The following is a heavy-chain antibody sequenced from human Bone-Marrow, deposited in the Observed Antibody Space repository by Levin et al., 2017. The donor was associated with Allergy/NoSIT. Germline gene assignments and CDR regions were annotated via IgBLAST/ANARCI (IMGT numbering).Heavy chain of an antibody. J-gene: IGHJ3*02. Sequence: GESLKISCKATGYTFTTYHIHWVRQAPGQGLEWMGVITPSDGTTGYAQKFQGRVTMTRDTSTTTVYMELTSLRSEDTAVYYCARPVNTAMVGAFHIWGQGSMVTVSS. CDR2: ITPSDGTT. CDR3: ARPVNTAMVGAFHI. CDR1: GYTFTTYH. D-gene: IGHD5-18*01. V-gene: IGHV1-46*01.